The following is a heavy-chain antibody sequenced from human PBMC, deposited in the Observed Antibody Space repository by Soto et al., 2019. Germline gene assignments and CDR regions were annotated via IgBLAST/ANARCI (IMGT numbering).Heavy chain of an antibody. Sequence: ASVKVSCKASGYTFTSYDINWVRQTAGQGLEWMGWMSPKTANTGYAQKFQGRVTMTRSTSISTAYMELSSLRSEDTAVYYCARGVAPYYFDYWGQGTLVTVSS. D-gene: IGHD2-15*01. J-gene: IGHJ4*02. CDR2: MSPKTANT. CDR3: ARGVAPYYFDY. CDR1: GYTFTSYD. V-gene: IGHV1-8*01.